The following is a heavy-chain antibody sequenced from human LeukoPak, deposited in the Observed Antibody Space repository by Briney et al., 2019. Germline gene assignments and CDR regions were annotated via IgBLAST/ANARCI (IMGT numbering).Heavy chain of an antibody. D-gene: IGHD3-10*01. V-gene: IGHV3-7*01. CDR1: GFTFSNNW. Sequence: GGSLRLSCEASGFTFSNNWMTWVRQSPGKGLEWVASVNKDASEKSYLDSVKGRFTISRDNAKTSLYLRMSSLRVEDTAVYYCARGPPYGSRSDYLDSWGQGTLVTVSA. CDR3: ARGPPYGSRSDYLDS. J-gene: IGHJ4*02. CDR2: VNKDASEK.